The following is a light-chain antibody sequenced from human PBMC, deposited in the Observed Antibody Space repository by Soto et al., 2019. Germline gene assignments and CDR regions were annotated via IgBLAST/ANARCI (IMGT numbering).Light chain of an antibody. CDR1: NSDLGNYKY. CDR3: SSYTTTITV. Sequence: QSVLTQPASVSGSPGQSVTIPCTGTNSDLGNYKYVSWYQQYPGKPPQLLIYEVTNRPLGVSNRFSGSKSGNTASLTISGLQAEDEADYYCSSYTTTITVFGGGTKL. J-gene: IGLJ3*02. CDR2: EVT. V-gene: IGLV2-14*01.